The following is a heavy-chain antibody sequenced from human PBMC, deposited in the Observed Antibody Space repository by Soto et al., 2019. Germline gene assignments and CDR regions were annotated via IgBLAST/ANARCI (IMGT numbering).Heavy chain of an antibody. Sequence: PGGSLRLSCAASGFTFDDYAMHWVRQAPGKGLEWVSGISWNSGSIGYADSVKGRFTISRDNAKNSLYLQMNSLRAEDTALYYCAKDYYDSSGGYYYGMDVWGQGTTVTVSS. J-gene: IGHJ6*02. CDR2: ISWNSGSI. CDR3: AKDYYDSSGGYYYGMDV. D-gene: IGHD3-22*01. CDR1: GFTFDDYA. V-gene: IGHV3-9*01.